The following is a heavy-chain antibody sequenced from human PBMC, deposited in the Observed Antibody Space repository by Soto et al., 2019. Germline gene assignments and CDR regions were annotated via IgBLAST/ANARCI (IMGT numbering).Heavy chain of an antibody. CDR1: GGSISSYY. CDR3: ARRYGYYFDY. V-gene: IGHV4-59*08. Sequence: SETRSLTCTVSGGSISSYYWSWIRQPPGKGLEWIGYIYYSGSTNYNPSLKSRVTISVDTSKNQLSLKLSSVTAADTAVYYCARRYGYYFDYWGQGTLVTVSS. J-gene: IGHJ4*02. D-gene: IGHD4-17*01. CDR2: IYYSGST.